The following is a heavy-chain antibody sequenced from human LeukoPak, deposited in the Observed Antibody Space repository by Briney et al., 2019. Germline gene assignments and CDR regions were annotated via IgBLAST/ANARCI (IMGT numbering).Heavy chain of an antibody. D-gene: IGHD5-24*01. J-gene: IGHJ2*01. CDR2: INPSGGST. Sequence: ASVKVSCKASGYTFTSYYIHWVRQAPGQGLEWMGMINPSGGSTTYAQKFQGRVTLTRDTSTSTVSLEVSSLRSEDTAVYFCARDLRRDVYNRDWYFDLWGRGTVVTVSS. V-gene: IGHV1-46*01. CDR1: GYTFTSYY. CDR3: ARDLRRDVYNRDWYFDL.